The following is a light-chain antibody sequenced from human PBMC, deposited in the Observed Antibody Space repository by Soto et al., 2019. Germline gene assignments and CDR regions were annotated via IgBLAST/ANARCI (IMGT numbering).Light chain of an antibody. CDR2: DTS. Sequence: EIVLTQSPATLSLSPGERATLSCRASQSVDRYLAWYQQKPGQAPRLLIYDTSNRATGIPARFSGSGSGTDFTLTISSLEPEDFALYYCQQRKYWPPVTFGQGTRLEIK. J-gene: IGKJ5*01. V-gene: IGKV3-11*01. CDR1: QSVDRY. CDR3: QQRKYWPPVT.